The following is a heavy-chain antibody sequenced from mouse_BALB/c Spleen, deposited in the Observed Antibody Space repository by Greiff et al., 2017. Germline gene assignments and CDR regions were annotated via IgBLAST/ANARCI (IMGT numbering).Heavy chain of an antibody. D-gene: IGHD4-1*01. Sequence: VQLQQSGAELMKPGASVKISCKATGYTFSSYWIEWVKQRPGHGLEWIGEILPGSGSTNYNEKFKGKATFTADTSSNTAYMQLSSLTSEDSAVYYCARGGKNWAWFAYWGQGTLVTVSA. J-gene: IGHJ3*01. CDR3: ARGGKNWAWFAY. CDR1: GYTFSSYW. CDR2: ILPGSGST. V-gene: IGHV1-9*01.